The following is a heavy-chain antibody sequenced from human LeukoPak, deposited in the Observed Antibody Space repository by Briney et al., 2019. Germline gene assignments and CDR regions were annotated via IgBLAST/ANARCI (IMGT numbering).Heavy chain of an antibody. J-gene: IGHJ6*02. V-gene: IGHV4-59*01. CDR1: GASISSYS. Sequence: SETLSLTCTVSGASISSYSWSWIRQPPGKGLEWIGYIYYSGSTNYNPSLKSRVTISVDTSKIQFSLKLSSVTAADTAVYYCARDRGYTVTPRYYYYGMDVWGQGTTVTVSS. CDR3: ARDRGYTVTPRYYYYGMDV. CDR2: IYYSGST. D-gene: IGHD4-11*01.